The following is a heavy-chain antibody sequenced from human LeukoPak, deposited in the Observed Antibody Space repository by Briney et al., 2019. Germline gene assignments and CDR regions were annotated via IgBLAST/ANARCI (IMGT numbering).Heavy chain of an antibody. CDR1: GFSFSDHY. CDR3: ARGPERGSSPYYHYGMDV. J-gene: IGHJ6*02. CDR2: TRDKGNSYTT. Sequence: GGSLRLSCAASGFSFSDHYMDWVRQAPGKGLEWVGRTRDKGNSYTTEYAASVKGRFTVSRDDSKNSVDLQMNSLRIEDTAVYYCARGPERGSSPYYHYGMDVWGQGTTVTVPS. V-gene: IGHV3-72*01. D-gene: IGHD1-26*01.